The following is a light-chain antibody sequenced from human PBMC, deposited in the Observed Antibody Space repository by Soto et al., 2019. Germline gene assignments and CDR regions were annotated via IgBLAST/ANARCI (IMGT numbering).Light chain of an antibody. Sequence: DIPMTQSPSTLSASVGDRVTITCRASQSINSWLAWYQQKPGKAPELLIHKASTLESGVPSRFSGSGSGTEFTLTISSLQPDDFATYYCQQYHTYSSTFGQGTKVEIK. V-gene: IGKV1-5*03. CDR1: QSINSW. J-gene: IGKJ1*01. CDR2: KAS. CDR3: QQYHTYSST.